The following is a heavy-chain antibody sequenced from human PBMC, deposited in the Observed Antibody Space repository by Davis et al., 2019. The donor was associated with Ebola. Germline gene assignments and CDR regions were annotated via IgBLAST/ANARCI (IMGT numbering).Heavy chain of an antibody. CDR1: GFTFSRYG. J-gene: IGHJ3*02. D-gene: IGHD3-10*01. V-gene: IGHV3-30*03. CDR3: ARDAGPYPRGAFDI. Sequence: PGGSLRLSCAASGFTFSRYGMHWVRQAPGKGLEWVAVISYDGSNKYYADSVKGRFTISRDNSKNTLYLQMNSLRAEDTAVYYCARDAGPYPRGAFDIWGQGTMVTVSS. CDR2: ISYDGSNK.